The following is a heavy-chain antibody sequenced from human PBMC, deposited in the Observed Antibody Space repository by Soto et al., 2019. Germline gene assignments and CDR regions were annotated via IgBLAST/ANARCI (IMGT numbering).Heavy chain of an antibody. J-gene: IGHJ6*02. CDR1: GGPQGSYY. V-gene: IGHV4-59*01. Sequence: SETLSLTCTVSGGPQGSYYWSWIRQPPGKGLERIGYVFYTGRANYNASLTSRVSISLDTSNYQFSLELSSVTAADTAVYYCARDGDGRMTTNPYYYNGMDVWGPGTTVTVSS. CDR3: ARDGDGRMTTNPYYYNGMDV. CDR2: VFYTGRA. D-gene: IGHD4-4*01.